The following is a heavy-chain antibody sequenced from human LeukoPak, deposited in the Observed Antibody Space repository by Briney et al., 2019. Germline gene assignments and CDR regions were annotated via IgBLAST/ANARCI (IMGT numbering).Heavy chain of an antibody. CDR2: IYYSGST. V-gene: IGHV4-59*01. CDR1: GGSISSYY. CDR3: ARDMDY. J-gene: IGHJ4*02. Sequence: SETLPPTCTVSGGSISSYYWSWIRQPPGKGLEWIGYIYYSGSTNYNPSLKSRVTISVDTSKNQFSLKLSSVTAADTAVYYCARDMDYWGQGTLVTVSS.